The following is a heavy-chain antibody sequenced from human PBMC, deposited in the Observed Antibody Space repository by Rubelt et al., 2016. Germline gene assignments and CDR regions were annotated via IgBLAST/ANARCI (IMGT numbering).Heavy chain of an antibody. J-gene: IGHJ4*02. D-gene: IGHD5-18*01. V-gene: IGHV4-34*02. CDR2: ITHSGTT. CDR1: GGSLTDFY. Sequence: QVQLRQWGAGLLKPSETLSLTCDVYGGSLTDFYWNWIRQTPGKGLEWIGDITHSGTTNYNPSLKSRVTISVNTSKKQFFPTLASWTAGGTPFDYCGRGGLRGGRAQHFGGQGTLVTVSS. CDR3: GRGGLRGGRAQHF.